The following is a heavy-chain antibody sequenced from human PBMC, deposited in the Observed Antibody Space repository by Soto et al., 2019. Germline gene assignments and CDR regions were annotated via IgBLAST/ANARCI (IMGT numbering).Heavy chain of an antibody. CDR1: GYTFTTYV. Sequence: ASVKVSCKASGYTFTTYVMHWVRQAPGQRLEWMGWIDAGNGNTRYTQNFQGRVTITTDTSASTAYMELRSLRSDDTAVYYCAREVGDSSGWYSVYWGQGTLVTVSS. J-gene: IGHJ4*02. V-gene: IGHV1-3*01. CDR2: IDAGNGNT. D-gene: IGHD6-19*01. CDR3: AREVGDSSGWYSVY.